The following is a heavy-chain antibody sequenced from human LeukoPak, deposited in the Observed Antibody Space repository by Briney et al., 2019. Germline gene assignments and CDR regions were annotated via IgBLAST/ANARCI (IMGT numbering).Heavy chain of an antibody. CDR2: ISYDGSQK. CDR3: ARGRGAYGSGSYY. V-gene: IGHV3-30-3*01. J-gene: IGHJ4*02. Sequence: GSLRLSCAASGFTFSTYAMHWVRQAPGKGLQWVAVISYDGSQKYHVDSVKGRFTISRDNSENTLYLQMNNLRAEDTAVYYCARGRGAYGSGSYYWGQGTLVTVSS. CDR1: GFTFSTYA. D-gene: IGHD3-10*01.